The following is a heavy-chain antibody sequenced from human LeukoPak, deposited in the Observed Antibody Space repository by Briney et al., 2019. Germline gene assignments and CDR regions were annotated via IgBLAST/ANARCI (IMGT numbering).Heavy chain of an antibody. J-gene: IGHJ3*02. CDR1: GGSISSYY. D-gene: IGHD3-22*01. CDR3: ARDSLRYYYDSSGYYFDAFDI. Sequence: SETLSLTCTVSGGSISSYYWSWIRQPAGKGLEWIGRIYTSGSTNYNPSLKSRVTMSVDTSKNQFSLKLSSVTAADTAVYYCARDSLRYYYDSSGYYFDAFDIWGQGTMVTVSS. V-gene: IGHV4-4*07. CDR2: IYTSGST.